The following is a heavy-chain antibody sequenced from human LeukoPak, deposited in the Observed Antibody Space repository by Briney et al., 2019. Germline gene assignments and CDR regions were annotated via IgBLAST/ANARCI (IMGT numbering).Heavy chain of an antibody. CDR2: ISYDGSNK. CDR1: GFTFSSYA. J-gene: IGHJ4*02. CDR3: AREERTFGVVIDY. Sequence: GGSLRLSCAASGFTFSSYAMHWVRQAPGKGLEWGAVISYDGSNKYYADSVKGRFTISRDNSKNTLYLQMNSLRAEDTAVYYCAREERTFGVVIDYWGQGTLVTVSS. D-gene: IGHD3-3*01. V-gene: IGHV3-30*01.